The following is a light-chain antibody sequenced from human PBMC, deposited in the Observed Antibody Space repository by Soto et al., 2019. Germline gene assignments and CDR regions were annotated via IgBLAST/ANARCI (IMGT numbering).Light chain of an antibody. CDR3: QKYETFSGK. CDR1: QSVSGW. V-gene: IGKV1-5*01. J-gene: IGKJ1*01. Sequence: DIQMTHSPSTLSASVLYTVTVTFRSSQSVSGWLAWYQQKPGEAPKLLIYDASALPRGVPSRFSGSGSGTTFTLTIASLQPDDFATYYCQKYETFSGKFGPGTKVDIK. CDR2: DAS.